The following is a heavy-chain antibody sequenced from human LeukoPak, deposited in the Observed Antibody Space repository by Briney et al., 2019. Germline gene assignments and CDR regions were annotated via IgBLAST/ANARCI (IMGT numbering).Heavy chain of an antibody. CDR3: ARHFGYCSGGTCGYGMDV. CDR2: NYYSGNT. Sequence: LSETLFLSCTVSGGSISSYYWSWIRQPPGKGQELIGKNYYSGNTNYNPSLQSRVTISVDTSKNQLSLKLSSVTAADTAVYYCARHFGYCSGGTCGYGMDVWGQGTTVTVSS. D-gene: IGHD2-15*01. CDR1: GGSISSYY. J-gene: IGHJ6*02. V-gene: IGHV4-59*01.